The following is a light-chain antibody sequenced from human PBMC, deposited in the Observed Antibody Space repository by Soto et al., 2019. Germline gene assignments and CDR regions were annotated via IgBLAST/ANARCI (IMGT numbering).Light chain of an antibody. CDR2: DVS. J-gene: IGLJ3*02. V-gene: IGLV2-14*03. CDR1: SSDIGNYNY. CDR3: TSYTIATTWV. Sequence: QSALTQPASVSRSPGQSITIPCTGSSSDIGNYNYVSWYQQQHPGKAPKLMIYDVSTRPSGVSIRFSGSKSGNTASLTISGLQAEDEAFYYCTSYTIATTWVFGGGTKLTVL.